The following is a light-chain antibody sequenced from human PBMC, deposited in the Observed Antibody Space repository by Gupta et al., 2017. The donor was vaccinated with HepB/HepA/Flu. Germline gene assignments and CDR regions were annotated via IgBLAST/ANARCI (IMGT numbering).Light chain of an antibody. Sequence: EIVLAQSPATLSLSPGERATLSCRASQSVNNYLVWYQQKPGQAPRLLFYDASTRATGIPGRFSGSGSGTDFTLTISSLEPEDFAVYYCQQRSNWPPTFGPGTKVDIK. CDR2: DAS. CDR3: QQRSNWPPT. CDR1: QSVNNY. V-gene: IGKV3-11*01. J-gene: IGKJ3*01.